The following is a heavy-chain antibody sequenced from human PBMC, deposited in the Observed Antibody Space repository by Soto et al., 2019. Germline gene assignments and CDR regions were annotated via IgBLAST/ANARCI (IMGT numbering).Heavy chain of an antibody. J-gene: IGHJ5*02. D-gene: IGHD1-20*01. V-gene: IGHV3-23*01. CDR3: ARVAVPYNGMCDWFDP. Sequence: DVQLLESGGGLVQPGGSLRLSCAASGFTFSDYAMNWGRQAPGKGLEWVSSIGGTGGDTYYADSVKGRFTVSRDNSKNLLYLQMNSLRAEDTAIYYCARVAVPYNGMCDWFDPWGQGTLVIVSS. CDR2: IGGTGGDT. CDR1: GFTFSDYA.